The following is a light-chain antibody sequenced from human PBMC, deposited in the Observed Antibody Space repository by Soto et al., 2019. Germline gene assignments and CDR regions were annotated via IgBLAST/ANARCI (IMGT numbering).Light chain of an antibody. V-gene: IGKV1-6*01. J-gene: IGKJ1*01. CDR2: AAS. Sequence: AIQMTQSPSSLSASVGDRVTITCRASQGIKNDLGWYQQKPGKAPKLLIYAASSLQSGVPSRFSGSGSGTDFSLTISSLQPDDLATYYCLQDYSYPLTFGQGTKVDIK. CDR1: QGIKND. CDR3: LQDYSYPLT.